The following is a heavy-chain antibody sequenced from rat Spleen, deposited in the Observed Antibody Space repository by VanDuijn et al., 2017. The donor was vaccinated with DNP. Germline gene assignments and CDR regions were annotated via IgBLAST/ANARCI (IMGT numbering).Heavy chain of an antibody. Sequence: EVQLVESGGDLVQPGRSLKLSCVASGFTFINYYMAWVRQAPTKGLEWVASINTGGTITYYRDSVKGRFTISRDNAKNTLYLQVDSLTSEETATYFCARGAYSGQHYFDYWGQGVMVTVSS. V-gene: IGHV5S11*01. J-gene: IGHJ2*01. D-gene: IGHD1-1*01. CDR1: GFTFINYY. CDR2: INTGGTIT. CDR3: ARGAYSGQHYFDY.